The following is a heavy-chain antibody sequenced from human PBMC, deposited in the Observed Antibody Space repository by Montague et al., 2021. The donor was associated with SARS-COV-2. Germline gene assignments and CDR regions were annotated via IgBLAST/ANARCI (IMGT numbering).Heavy chain of an antibody. V-gene: IGHV3-48*03. D-gene: IGHD2-15*01. CDR1: GFTFSSYE. CDR2: ISYSGGIP. Sequence: SLRLSCAASGFTFSSYEMNWVRHAPGKGLEWLSSISYSGGIPNYADSVRGRFTISRDFDKNPLYLQMNFLIAEDTAVYYCVREGSGWFFDYWGQGALVAVYS. CDR3: VREGSGWFFDY. J-gene: IGHJ4*02.